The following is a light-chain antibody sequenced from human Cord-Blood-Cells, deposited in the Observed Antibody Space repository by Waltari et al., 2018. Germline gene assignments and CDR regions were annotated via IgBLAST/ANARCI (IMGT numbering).Light chain of an antibody. CDR3: QQYDSSPCT. CDR2: GAS. J-gene: IGKJ1*01. Sequence: DIALTLYPGTLYLSPGARATLSFRASQSVSSSYLAWYQQKPGQAPKLLIYGASSRATGIPDRFSGSGSGTDFTLTISRLEPEDFAVYYCQQYDSSPCTFGQGTKVEIK. CDR1: QSVSSSY. V-gene: IGKV3-20*01.